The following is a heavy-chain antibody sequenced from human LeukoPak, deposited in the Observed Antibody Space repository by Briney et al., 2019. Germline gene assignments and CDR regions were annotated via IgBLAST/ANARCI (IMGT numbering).Heavy chain of an antibody. Sequence: KASETLSLTCTVSGGSISSYYWSWIRQPAGKGLEWIGRIYTSGSTNYNPSLKSQVTMSVDTSKNQFSLKLSSVTAADTAVYYCARVRRSSSRSSNFDYWGQGTLVTVSS. CDR2: IYTSGST. D-gene: IGHD6-13*01. J-gene: IGHJ4*02. CDR3: ARVRRSSSRSSNFDY. V-gene: IGHV4-4*07. CDR1: GGSISSYY.